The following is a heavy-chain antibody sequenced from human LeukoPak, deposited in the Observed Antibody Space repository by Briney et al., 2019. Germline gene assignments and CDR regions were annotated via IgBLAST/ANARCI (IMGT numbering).Heavy chain of an antibody. CDR3: ARDHRYSYGYDNWFDP. CDR2: IIPTFGTA. CDR1: GGTFSSYA. D-gene: IGHD5-18*01. Sequence: SVKVSCKASGGTFSSYAISWVRQAPGQGLEWMGGIIPTFGTANYAQKFQGRVTITADKSTSTAYMELSSLRSDDTAVYYCARDHRYSYGYDNWFDPWGQGTLVTVSS. V-gene: IGHV1-69*06. J-gene: IGHJ5*02.